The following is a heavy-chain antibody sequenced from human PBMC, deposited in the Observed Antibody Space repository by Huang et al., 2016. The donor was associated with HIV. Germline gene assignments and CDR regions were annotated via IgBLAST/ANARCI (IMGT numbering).Heavy chain of an antibody. J-gene: IGHJ4*02. V-gene: IGHV3-30*18. CDR1: GFSFSTYG. CDR2: ISYDGSNK. Sequence: VKLVESGGGVVQPGRSLRLACAASGFSFSTYGLHWVRQAPGEGLEWVAVISYDGSNKYYAHSVKGRFTISRDTSENKVYLQMNSLRHEDTAVYYCAKDGADEEWDIDYWGQGTLVTVSS. CDR3: AKDGADEEWDIDY. D-gene: IGHD1-26*01.